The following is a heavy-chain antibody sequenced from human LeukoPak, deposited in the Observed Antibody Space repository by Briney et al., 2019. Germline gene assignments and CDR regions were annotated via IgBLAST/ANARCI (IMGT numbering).Heavy chain of an antibody. D-gene: IGHD2-15*01. J-gene: IGHJ3*02. CDR2: INPNSGGT. CDR1: GYTFTGYY. Sequence: GASVKVSCKASGYTFTGYYMHWVRQAPGQGLEWMGWINPNSGGTNYAQKFQGRVTMTRDTSISTAYMELSRLRSDDTAVYYCARGFEWWLGFYDAFDIWGQGTMVTVSS. CDR3: ARGFEWWLGFYDAFDI. V-gene: IGHV1-2*02.